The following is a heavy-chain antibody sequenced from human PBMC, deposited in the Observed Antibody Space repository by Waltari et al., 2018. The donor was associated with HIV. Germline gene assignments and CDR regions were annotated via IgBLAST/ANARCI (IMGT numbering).Heavy chain of an antibody. V-gene: IGHV1-2*02. J-gene: IGHJ4*02. CDR3: SREAARGDDFWSGSYYFDY. D-gene: IGHD3-3*01. CDR2: INPNRGNT. CDR1: GYTFTGYY. Sequence: QVQLVQSGAEVKKPGASLKVSCKASGYTFTGYYMHWVRQAPGQGLEWMGWINPNRGNTNYAQRFQGRVTLNRGTSISTAYMELSGLTSDDTAVYYCSREAARGDDFWSGSYYFDYWGQGTLVTVSS.